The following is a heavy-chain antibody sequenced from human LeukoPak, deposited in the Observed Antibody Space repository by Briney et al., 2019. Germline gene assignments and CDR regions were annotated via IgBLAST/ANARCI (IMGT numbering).Heavy chain of an antibody. V-gene: IGHV3-23*01. D-gene: IGHD1-26*01. J-gene: IGHJ6*03. CDR3: AKGGSSTGATNFYYYYMDV. CDR2: ISGSGGST. Sequence: WVRQPPGKGLEWVSAISGSGGSTYYADSVKGRFTISRDNSKNTLYLQMNSLRAEDTAVYFCAKGGSSTGATNFYYYYMDVWGKGTTVTASS.